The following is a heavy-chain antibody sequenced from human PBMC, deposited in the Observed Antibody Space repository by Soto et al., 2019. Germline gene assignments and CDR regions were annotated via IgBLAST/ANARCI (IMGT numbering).Heavy chain of an antibody. CDR1: GGTFNTYA. V-gene: IGHV1-69*01. CDR3: ARSGITLFGVVSIPPHYYSGLDV. Sequence: QVQLVQSGAEVKQPGSSVKVSCKASGGTFNTYAISWVRQAPGQGLEWMGGIIPRFGIGNDAQKFQGRDTITADESTGTAYMELSSLRSGDTGVYYCARSGITLFGVVSIPPHYYSGLDVWGQGTTVIVSS. CDR2: IIPRFGIG. D-gene: IGHD3-3*01. J-gene: IGHJ6*02.